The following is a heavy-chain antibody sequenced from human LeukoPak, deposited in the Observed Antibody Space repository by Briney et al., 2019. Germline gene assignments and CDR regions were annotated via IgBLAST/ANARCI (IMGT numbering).Heavy chain of an antibody. V-gene: IGHV1-69*05. CDR1: GGTFSSYA. Sequence: SVKVSCKASGGTFSSYAISWVRQAPGQGLEWMGGIIPIFGTANYAQEFQGRVTITRDTSASTAYMELSSLRSEDMAVYYCARGVLIAAAAGYYFDYWGQGTLVTVSS. CDR2: IIPIFGTA. D-gene: IGHD6-13*01. J-gene: IGHJ4*02. CDR3: ARGVLIAAAAGYYFDY.